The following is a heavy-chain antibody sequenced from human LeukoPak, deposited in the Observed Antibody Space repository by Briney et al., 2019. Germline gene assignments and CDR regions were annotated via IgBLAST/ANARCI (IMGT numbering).Heavy chain of an antibody. V-gene: IGHV2-5*02. Sequence: SGPTLVKPTQTLTLTFTFSGFSLSTSGVGVGWIRQPPGKALEWLALIYWDDDKRYSPSLKSRLTITKDTSKNQVVLTVTNMDPVDTATYYCAHRPGYCSSTSCSRYWFDPWGQGTLVTVSS. CDR2: IYWDDDK. CDR3: AHRPGYCSSTSCSRYWFDP. CDR1: GFSLSTSGVG. D-gene: IGHD2-2*01. J-gene: IGHJ5*02.